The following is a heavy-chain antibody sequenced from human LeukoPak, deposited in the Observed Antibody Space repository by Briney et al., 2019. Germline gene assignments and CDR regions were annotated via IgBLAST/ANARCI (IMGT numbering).Heavy chain of an antibody. CDR3: AKRGDWNSSDY. CDR2: ISGSGSTI. J-gene: IGHJ4*02. D-gene: IGHD2-21*02. CDR1: GFTFSSYA. V-gene: IGHV3-23*01. Sequence: PGGSLRLPCAASGFTFSSYAMSWVRQAPGKGLEWVSAISGSGSTIYYADSVKGRFTISRDNAKNSLYLQMNSLRAEDTAVYYCAKRGDWNSSDYWGQGTLVTVSS.